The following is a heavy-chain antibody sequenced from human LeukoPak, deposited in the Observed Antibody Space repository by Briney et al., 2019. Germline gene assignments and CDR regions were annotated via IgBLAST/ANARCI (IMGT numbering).Heavy chain of an antibody. CDR2: ISAYNGNT. Sequence: GASVKVSCKASVYTFTSYDISWVRQAPGQGLEWMGWISAYNGNTNYAQKFQGRVTMTTDTSTSTAYMELRSLRSDDTAVYYCARYSNENCGGDCYYFDYWGQGTLVTVSS. J-gene: IGHJ4*02. D-gene: IGHD2-21*01. CDR3: ARYSNENCGGDCYYFDY. CDR1: VYTFTSYD. V-gene: IGHV1-18*01.